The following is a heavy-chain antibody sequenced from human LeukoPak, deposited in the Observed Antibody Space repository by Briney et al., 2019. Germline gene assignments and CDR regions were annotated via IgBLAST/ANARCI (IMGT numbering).Heavy chain of an antibody. CDR3: ARELKTAVPFGY. D-gene: IGHD6-13*01. Sequence: PSETLSLTCSVSGGSLSTYYWSWIRQPPGKGLEWIGYVSFSGGTKYNPSLKSRVTMSADTSRNQFSMHLTSVNAADTAVYFCARELKTAVPFGYSGQGKLVIVSP. CDR1: GGSLSTYY. CDR2: VSFSGGT. J-gene: IGHJ4*02. V-gene: IGHV4-59*13.